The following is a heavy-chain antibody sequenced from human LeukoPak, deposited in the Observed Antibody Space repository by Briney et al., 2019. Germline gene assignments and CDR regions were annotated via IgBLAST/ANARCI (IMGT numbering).Heavy chain of an antibody. D-gene: IGHD5-18*01. Sequence: PSETLSLTCTVSGGSVSSGSYYWSWIRQPPGKGLEWIGYIYYSGSTNYNPSLKSRVTISVDTSKNLFSLKLSSVTAADTAVYYCARDSGYSYGIDYWGQGTLVTVSS. J-gene: IGHJ4*02. CDR1: GGSVSSGSYY. CDR3: ARDSGYSYGIDY. CDR2: IYYSGST. V-gene: IGHV4-61*01.